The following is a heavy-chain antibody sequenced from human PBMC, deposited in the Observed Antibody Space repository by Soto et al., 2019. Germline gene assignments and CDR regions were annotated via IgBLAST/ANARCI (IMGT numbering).Heavy chain of an antibody. CDR2: TYHRGST. D-gene: IGHD6-25*01. CDR3: ARIGGYHGPLDY. Sequence: PSETLSLTCSVSGVSISSYFWSWIRQAQGRGLEWIGYTYHRGSTNYSPSLKSRVAISLDTSENQFSLKVNFVTAADTAVYYCARIGGYHGPLDYWGQGTPVTVSS. V-gene: IGHV4-59*01. CDR1: GVSISSYF. J-gene: IGHJ4*02.